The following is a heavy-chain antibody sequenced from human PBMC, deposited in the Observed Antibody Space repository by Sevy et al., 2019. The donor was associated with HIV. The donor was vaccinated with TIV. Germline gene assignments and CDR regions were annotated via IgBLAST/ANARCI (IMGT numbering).Heavy chain of an antibody. Sequence: GESLKISCKGSGYSFANNWIGWVRQMPGKGLEWMGIIYPGDSETTYSPSFQGRITISVDKSITTAYLQWSSLKASDTAMYYCARVPVAAAGLYYFDFWRQGTLVTVSS. CDR2: IYPGDSET. CDR3: ARVPVAAAGLYYFDF. J-gene: IGHJ4*02. V-gene: IGHV5-51*01. D-gene: IGHD6-13*01. CDR1: GYSFANNW.